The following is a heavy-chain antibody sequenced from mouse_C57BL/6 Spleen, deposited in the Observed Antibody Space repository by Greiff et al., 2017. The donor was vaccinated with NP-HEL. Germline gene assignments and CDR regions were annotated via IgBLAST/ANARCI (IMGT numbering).Heavy chain of an antibody. J-gene: IGHJ3*01. CDR1: GYAFTNYL. CDR3: ARAYYSNYGWFAY. V-gene: IGHV1-54*01. Sequence: VQLQQSGAELVRPGPSVKVSCKASGYAFTNYLIEWVKQRPGQGLEWIGVINPGSGGTNYNEKFKGKATLTADKSSSTAYMQLSSLTSEDSAVYFCARAYYSNYGWFAYWGQGTLVTVSA. D-gene: IGHD2-5*01. CDR2: INPGSGGT.